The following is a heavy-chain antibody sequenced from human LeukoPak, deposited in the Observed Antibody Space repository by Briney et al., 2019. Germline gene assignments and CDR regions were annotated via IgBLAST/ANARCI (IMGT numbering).Heavy chain of an antibody. CDR3: ASVYYYDSSGYYYGWGYYFDY. Sequence: ASVKVSCKASGGTFSSYAISWVRLAPGQGLEWMGGIIPIFGTANYAQKFQGRVTITADESTSTAYMELSSLRSEDTAVYYCASVYYYDSSGYYYGWGYYFDYWGQGTLVTVSS. J-gene: IGHJ4*02. D-gene: IGHD3-22*01. V-gene: IGHV1-69*01. CDR2: IIPIFGTA. CDR1: GGTFSSYA.